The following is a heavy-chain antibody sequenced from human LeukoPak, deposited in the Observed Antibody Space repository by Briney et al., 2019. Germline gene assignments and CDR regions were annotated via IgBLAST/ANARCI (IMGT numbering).Heavy chain of an antibody. D-gene: IGHD6-6*01. CDR2: KQYDGSVE. CDR1: GXTFSSYA. J-gene: IGHJ4*02. V-gene: IGHV3-30*02. Sequence: GGSXXLSXAASGXTFSSYAMHWGRQAPGKGXEGXSFKQYDGSVEHYADSVKGRFTISRDNSKNTLYLQMNSLRAEDTAVYYCAKFSSSIAARPIYWGQGTLVTVSS. CDR3: AKFSSSIAARPIY.